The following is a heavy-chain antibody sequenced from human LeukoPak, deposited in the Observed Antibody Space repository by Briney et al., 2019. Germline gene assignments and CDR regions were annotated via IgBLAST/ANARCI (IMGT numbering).Heavy chain of an antibody. CDR1: GFSFNGYA. Sequence: PGGSLRLSCEGSGFSFNGYAMSWAHQAPGKGLEWVAVTGGSDDNTHYADSVKGRFTISRDNSENRLFLQMNSLRTDDSALYYCTKDLMTGFSSGWYFAYWGQGTLVTVSS. CDR2: TGGSDDNT. CDR3: TKDLMTGFSSGWYFAY. J-gene: IGHJ4*02. V-gene: IGHV3-23*01. D-gene: IGHD6-19*01.